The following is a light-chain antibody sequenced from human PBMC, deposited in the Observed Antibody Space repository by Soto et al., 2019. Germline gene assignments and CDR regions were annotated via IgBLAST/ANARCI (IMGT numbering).Light chain of an antibody. CDR3: QQRSNWPPGYT. CDR2: GAS. CDR1: HSVRSNL. V-gene: IGKV3-11*01. Sequence: EIVLTQSPGTLSLSPGERATVSCRASHSVRSNLLAWYQQKPGQAPRLLIHGASNRAAGVPDRFSGSGSGTDFTLTISSLEPEDFAVYYCQQRSNWPPGYTFGQGTRLEIK. J-gene: IGKJ5*01.